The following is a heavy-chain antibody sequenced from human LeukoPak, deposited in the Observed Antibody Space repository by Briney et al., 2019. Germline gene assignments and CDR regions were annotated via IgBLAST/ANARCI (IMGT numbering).Heavy chain of an antibody. CDR2: ITSSSSHV. D-gene: IGHD6-13*01. CDR3: AKDFFGEEGYSSSWYVPH. Sequence: PGGSLRLSCAASGFTFSSYAMNWVRLAPGKGLEWVSSITSSSSHVYYADSLKGRFTISRDNSKNTLYLQMNSLRAEDTAVYYCAKDFFGEEGYSSSWYVPHWGQGTLVTVSS. V-gene: IGHV3-21*01. J-gene: IGHJ4*02. CDR1: GFTFSSYA.